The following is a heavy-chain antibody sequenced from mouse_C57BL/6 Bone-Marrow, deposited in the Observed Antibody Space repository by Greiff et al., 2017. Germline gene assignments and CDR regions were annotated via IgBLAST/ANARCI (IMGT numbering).Heavy chain of an antibody. CDR1: GYTFTSYW. Sequence: VQLQQSGTVLARPGASVKMSRKTSGYTFTSYWMHWVKQRPGQGLEWIGAIYPGNSDTSYNQKFKGKAKLTAVTSASTAYMELSSLTNEDSAVYYCTRSGYYGYYAMDYWGQGTSVTVSS. J-gene: IGHJ4*01. V-gene: IGHV1-5*01. CDR2: IYPGNSDT. CDR3: TRSGYYGYYAMDY. D-gene: IGHD1-1*01.